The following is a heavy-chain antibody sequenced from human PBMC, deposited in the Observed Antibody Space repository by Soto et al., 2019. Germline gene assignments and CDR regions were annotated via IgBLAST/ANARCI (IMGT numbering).Heavy chain of an antibody. CDR1: GYSFTSYC. Sequence: GEALKISCKGAGYSFTSYCIGWVRQMRGKGMEWMEIIYTSDSDTRYSPSFQGQVTISADKSISTAYLQWSSLKASDTAMYYCARRPYYDFSYGMDVWGQGTTVTVSS. CDR3: ARRPYYDFSYGMDV. J-gene: IGHJ6*02. D-gene: IGHD3-3*01. V-gene: IGHV5-51*01. CDR2: IYTSDSDT.